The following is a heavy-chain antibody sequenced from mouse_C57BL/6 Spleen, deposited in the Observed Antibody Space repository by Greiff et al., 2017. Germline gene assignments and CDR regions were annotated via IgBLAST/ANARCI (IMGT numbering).Heavy chain of an antibody. CDR3: ARQGITGDAMDY. CDR2: ISSGSSTI. V-gene: IGHV5-17*01. J-gene: IGHJ4*01. CDR1: GFTFSDYG. Sequence: EVKLVESGGGLVKPGGSLKLSCAASGFTFSDYGMHWVRQAPEKGLEWVAYISSGSSTIYYADTVKGRFTISRDNAKNTLFLQMTSLRSEDTAMYYSARQGITGDAMDYWGQGTSVTVSS.